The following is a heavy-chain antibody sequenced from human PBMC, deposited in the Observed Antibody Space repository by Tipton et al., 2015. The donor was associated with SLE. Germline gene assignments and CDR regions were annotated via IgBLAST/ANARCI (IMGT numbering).Heavy chain of an antibody. CDR3: AKAGLNYCGDY. Sequence: GSLRLSCAASGFTFNNFAMTWVRQAPGKGLEWVSSIRNSGDTTYYADSVTGRFTISRDNSKNTLYLQMNSLRAEDTALYYCAKAGLNYCGDYWGQGTLVAVSS. V-gene: IGHV3-23*01. CDR1: GFTFNNFA. D-gene: IGHD3-10*01. J-gene: IGHJ4*02. CDR2: IRNSGDTT.